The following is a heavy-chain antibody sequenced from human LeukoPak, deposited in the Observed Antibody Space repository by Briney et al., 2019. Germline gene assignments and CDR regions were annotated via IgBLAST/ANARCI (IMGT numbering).Heavy chain of an antibody. V-gene: IGHV3-33*01. CDR1: GFTFSSYG. CDR2: IWYDGSNK. D-gene: IGHD5-18*01. CDR3: VRVPFNTAMAPFDY. J-gene: IGHJ4*02. Sequence: GGSLRLSCAASGFTFSSYGMHWVRQAPGKGLEWVAVIWYDGSNKYYADSVKGRFTIFRDNSKNTLYLQMNSLRAEDTAVYYCVRVPFNTAMAPFDYWGQGTLVTVSS.